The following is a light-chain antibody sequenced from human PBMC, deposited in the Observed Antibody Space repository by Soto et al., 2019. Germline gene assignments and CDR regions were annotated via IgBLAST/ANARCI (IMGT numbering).Light chain of an antibody. V-gene: IGLV1-44*01. CDR2: SNN. CDR3: AAWDDSLNGLV. J-gene: IGLJ1*01. CDR1: SSNIGSNT. Sequence: QSVLTQPPSASGTPGQRVTISCSGSSSNIGSNTVNWYQQLPGTAPKLLIYSNNQRPSGVPDRFSGSKSGTSASLAISGFQSEDEADYYGAAWDDSLNGLVFGTGTKVTVL.